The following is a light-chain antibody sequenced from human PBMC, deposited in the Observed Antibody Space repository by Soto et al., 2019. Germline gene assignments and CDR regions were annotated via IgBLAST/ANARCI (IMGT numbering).Light chain of an antibody. J-gene: IGKJ1*01. CDR2: GAS. Sequence: EIVLTQSPGTLSLSPGERATLSCRASQSVGNNFLAWYQQKPGQAPRLLVYGASNRATGIPDRFSGSGSGTDFTLIISRLEPEDFAMYYCQQYGSSPRTFGQGTKVEIK. CDR3: QQYGSSPRT. V-gene: IGKV3-20*01. CDR1: QSVGNNF.